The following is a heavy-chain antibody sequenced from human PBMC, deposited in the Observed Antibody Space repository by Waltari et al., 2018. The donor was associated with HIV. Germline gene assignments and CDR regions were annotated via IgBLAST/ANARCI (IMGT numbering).Heavy chain of an antibody. CDR1: GGTGRTPA. CDR2: IIPIFGTA. Sequence: QVQWVQSGAGVKHCGSAVQVTRTAKGGTGRTPAVDEVRASARQGLEWMGGIIPIFGTANYAQKCQGRVTISAAESTGTVYMLLSSLRSEDTAVYYCARVPEQLVPFGGRFDPWGQGTLVTVSS. D-gene: IGHD6-6*01. J-gene: IGHJ5*02. V-gene: IGHV1-69*01. CDR3: ARVPEQLVPFGGRFDP.